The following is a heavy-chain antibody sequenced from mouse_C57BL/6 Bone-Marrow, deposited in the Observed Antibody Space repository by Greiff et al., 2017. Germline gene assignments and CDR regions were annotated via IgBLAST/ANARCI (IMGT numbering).Heavy chain of an antibody. D-gene: IGHD1-1*01. CDR2: ISAGGSCP. V-gene: IGHV5-4*01. J-gene: IGHJ3*01. CDR1: GFTFSSYA. Sequence: EVKLMESGGGLVKPGGSLKLSCAASGFTFSSYAMSWVRQTPEKRLEWVATISAGGSCPNYPDNVKGRFTISRDNAKNNLYLQMSHLKSEDTAMYYCARDRDYYSSSLFAYWGQGTLVTVSA. CDR3: ARDRDYYSSSLFAY.